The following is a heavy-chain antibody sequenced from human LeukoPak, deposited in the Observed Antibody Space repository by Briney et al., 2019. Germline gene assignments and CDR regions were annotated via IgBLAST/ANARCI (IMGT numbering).Heavy chain of an antibody. J-gene: IGHJ6*02. D-gene: IGHD4-23*01. CDR1: GFTLSSYA. CDR3: ARNFGGNSGHYYDMDV. Sequence: GGSLRLSCAASGFTLSSYAVHWVRQSPGKGLEWVPVISNDGINKYYVDSVKGRFTISRDNSKNTLNLQMNSLRAEDTAVYYCARNFGGNSGHYYDMDVWGQGTTVTVSS. CDR2: ISNDGINK. V-gene: IGHV3-30-3*01.